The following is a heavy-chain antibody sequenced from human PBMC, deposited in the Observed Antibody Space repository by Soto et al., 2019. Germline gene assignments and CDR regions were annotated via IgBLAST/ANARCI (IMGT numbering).Heavy chain of an antibody. CDR2: ISADNGNT. D-gene: IGHD5-12*01. Sequence: GASVKVSCKASGYTFTSYAMHWVRQAPGQRLEWMGWISADNGNTNYAQKLQGRVTMTTDTSTSTAYMELRSLRSDDTAVYYCAIEYKGYDAKGDCMDVWRRGTTVTVSS. J-gene: IGHJ6*01. CDR3: AIEYKGYDAKGDCMDV. V-gene: IGHV1-18*01. CDR1: GYTFTSYA.